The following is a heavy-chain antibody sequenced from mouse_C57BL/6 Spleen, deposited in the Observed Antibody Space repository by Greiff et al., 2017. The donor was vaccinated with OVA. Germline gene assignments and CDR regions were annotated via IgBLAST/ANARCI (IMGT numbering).Heavy chain of an antibody. CDR2: IHPSDSDT. V-gene: IGHV1-74*01. CDR3: AWGYDASYAMDY. CDR1: GYTFTSYW. Sequence: QVQLQQPGAELVKPGASVKVSCKASGYTFTSYWMHWVKQRPGQGLEWIGRIHPSDSDTNYNQKFKGKATLTVDKSSSTAYMQLSSLTSEDSAVYYCAWGYDASYAMDYWGQGTSVTVSS. J-gene: IGHJ4*01. D-gene: IGHD2-2*01.